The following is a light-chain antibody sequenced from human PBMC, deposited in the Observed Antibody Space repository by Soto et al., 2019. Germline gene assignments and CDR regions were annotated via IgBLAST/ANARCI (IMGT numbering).Light chain of an antibody. CDR1: QGISNY. CDR2: AAS. CDR3: QQLNSYPGFT. J-gene: IGKJ3*01. Sequence: DIQLTQSPAFLSASVGDIVTITCRASQGISNYLAWYQQKPGKAPKLLIYAASTLQSGVPSRFSGSGSGTEFSLTISILQPEDCATYCCQQLNSYPGFTFVPGTKVDIK. V-gene: IGKV1-9*01.